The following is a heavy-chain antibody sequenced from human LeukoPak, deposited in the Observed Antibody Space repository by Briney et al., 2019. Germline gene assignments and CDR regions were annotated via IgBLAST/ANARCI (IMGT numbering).Heavy chain of an antibody. V-gene: IGHV4-39*07. J-gene: IGHJ4*02. CDR3: ARESAVTMARGVMRC. D-gene: IGHD3-10*01. CDR2: ISYTGST. Sequence: KPSETLSLTFTVSGGSISSSNYYWGWIRQPPGKGLEWIGSISYTGSTYYNPSLKSRVTILVDTSKNQFSLKLSSVTAADTAVYYCARESAVTMARGVMRCWGQGTLVTVSS. CDR1: GGSISSSNYY.